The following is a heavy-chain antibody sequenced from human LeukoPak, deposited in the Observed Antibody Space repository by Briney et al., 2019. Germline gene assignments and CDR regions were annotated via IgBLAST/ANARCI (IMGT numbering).Heavy chain of an antibody. J-gene: IGHJ4*02. CDR3: AKARSRYYDSSGYSFDH. V-gene: IGHV3-23*01. D-gene: IGHD3-22*01. CDR2: ISGSGGST. Sequence: GGSLRLSCAASGFTFSSYAMSWVRQAPGKGLEWVSAISGSGGSTYYADSVKGRFTISRDNSKNTLYLQMNSLRAEDTAVYYCAKARSRYYDSSGYSFDHWGQGTLVTVSS. CDR1: GFTFSSYA.